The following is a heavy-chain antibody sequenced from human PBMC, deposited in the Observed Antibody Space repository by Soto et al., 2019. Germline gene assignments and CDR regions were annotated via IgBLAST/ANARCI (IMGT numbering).Heavy chain of an antibody. CDR1: GFTVSSNY. D-gene: IGHD3-10*01. J-gene: IGHJ2*01. V-gene: IGHV3-66*01. CDR3: ARYLTGRSGADL. CDR2: IYSGGST. Sequence: GESLKISCAASGFTVSSNYMSWVRQAPGKGLEWVSVIYSGGSTYYADSVKGRFTISRDNSKNTLYLQMNSLRAEDTAVYYCARYLTGRSGADLWGRGTLVTVSS.